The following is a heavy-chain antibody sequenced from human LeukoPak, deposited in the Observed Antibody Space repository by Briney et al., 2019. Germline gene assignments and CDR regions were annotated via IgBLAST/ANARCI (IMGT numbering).Heavy chain of an antibody. J-gene: IGHJ6*03. CDR2: INHSGNI. CDR1: GGSLSGYY. D-gene: IGHD2-2*02. CDR3: ARRSYHLLYGCYYYYMDV. Sequence: PSDTLSLTCAVYGGSLSGYYWSWIRQSPEKGLEWIAEINHSGNINYNPSLQSRLTISVDTSKSQFSLMLRSVTVADTAVYYCARRSYHLLYGCYYYYMDVWGKGTPVTVSS. V-gene: IGHV4-34*01.